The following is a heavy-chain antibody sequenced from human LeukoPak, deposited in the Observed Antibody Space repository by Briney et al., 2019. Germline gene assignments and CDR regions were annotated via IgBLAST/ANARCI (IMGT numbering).Heavy chain of an antibody. CDR3: AREGRYYDSSGYYPDAFDI. J-gene: IGHJ3*02. CDR2: AYYRSKWYN. Sequence: SQTLSLTCAISGDSVSSNSAAWNWIRQSPSRGLEWLGRAYYRSKWYNDYVVSVKSRITINPDTSKNQFSLQLNSVTPEDTAVYYCAREGRYYDSSGYYPDAFDIWGQGTMVTVSS. V-gene: IGHV6-1*01. D-gene: IGHD3-22*01. CDR1: GDSVSSNSAA.